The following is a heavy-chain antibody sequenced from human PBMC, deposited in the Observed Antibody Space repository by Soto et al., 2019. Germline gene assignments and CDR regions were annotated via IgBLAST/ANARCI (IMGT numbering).Heavy chain of an antibody. J-gene: IGHJ3*02. D-gene: IGHD2-15*01. CDR1: GYSFTGYY. V-gene: IGHV1-2*02. CDR3: ARERGDCSGGSCYSKGSRGAFDI. CDR2: INPNSGGT. Sequence: GXAVKVSCNASGYSFTGYYMHWVRRAPGQGLEWMGWINPNSGGTNYAQKFQGRVTMTRDTSISTAYMELSRLRSDDTAVYYCARERGDCSGGSCYSKGSRGAFDIWGQGTMVTVSS.